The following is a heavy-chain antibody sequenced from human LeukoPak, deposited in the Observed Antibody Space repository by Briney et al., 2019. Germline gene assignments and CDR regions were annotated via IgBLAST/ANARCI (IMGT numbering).Heavy chain of an antibody. CDR2: IKQDGSEK. CDR1: GFTFSNYW. CDR3: ARYSPIDY. J-gene: IGHJ4*02. V-gene: IGHV3-7*01. Sequence: GGSLRLPCAASGFTFSNYWMTWVRQAPGKGLEWLANIKQDGSEKYYVDSVKGRFTISRDNAKNSLYLQMNSLSADDTAVYYCARYSPIDYWGQGTLVTVSS. D-gene: IGHD2-21*01.